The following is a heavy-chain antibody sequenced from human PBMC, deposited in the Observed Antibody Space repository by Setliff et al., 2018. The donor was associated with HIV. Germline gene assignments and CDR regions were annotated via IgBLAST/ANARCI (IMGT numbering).Heavy chain of an antibody. CDR1: GFTVSSNY. Sequence: HLGGSLRLSCAASGFTVSSNYMNWVRQAPGKGLEWVSIIYSGGTTYYADSVKGRFTISRDNSKNTLYLQMNSLRVEDTAVYHCARSPQGGYFDYWGQGTLVTVSS. CDR3: ARSPQGGYFDY. J-gene: IGHJ4*03. V-gene: IGHV3-53*01. CDR2: IYSGGTT.